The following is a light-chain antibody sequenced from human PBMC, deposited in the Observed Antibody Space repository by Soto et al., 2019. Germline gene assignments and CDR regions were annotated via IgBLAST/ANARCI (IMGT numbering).Light chain of an antibody. CDR1: ASDIGGYNY. J-gene: IGLJ1*01. Sequence: QSALTQPASVSGSPGQSITISCTGTASDIGGYNYVSWYQQPPGKAPRLIIYEFNNRPSGISDRFSGFKSGNTASLTISGLRSEDEGDYYCFSYTARSTRVFGTGTKLTVL. V-gene: IGLV2-14*01. CDR3: FSYTARSTRV. CDR2: EFN.